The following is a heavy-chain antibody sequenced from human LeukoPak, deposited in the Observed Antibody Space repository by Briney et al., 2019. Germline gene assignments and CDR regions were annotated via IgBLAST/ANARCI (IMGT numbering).Heavy chain of an antibody. CDR2: IWYDGNNK. V-gene: IGHV3-33*01. CDR1: GFPFSSYA. D-gene: IGHD3-10*01. CDR3: ARDGGMVRGVIITGYFDY. J-gene: IGHJ4*02. Sequence: PGRSLRLSCAASGFPFSSYAMHWVRQAPGKGLEWVAVIWYDGNNKYYADSVKGRFTISRDNAKNSLYLQMNSLRAEDTAVYYCARDGGMVRGVIITGYFDYWGQGTLVTVSS.